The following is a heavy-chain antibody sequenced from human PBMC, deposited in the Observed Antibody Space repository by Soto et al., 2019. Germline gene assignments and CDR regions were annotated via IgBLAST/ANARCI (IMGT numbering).Heavy chain of an antibody. CDR3: AKVQEAAAGPYYFDY. CDR1: GFTFSSYA. J-gene: IGHJ4*02. V-gene: IGHV3-23*01. Sequence: GGSLRLSCAASGFTFSSYAMSWVRQAPGKGLEWVSAISGSGGSTYYADSAKGRFTISRDNSKNTLYLQMNSLRAEDTAVYYCAKVQEAAAGPYYFDYWGQGTLVTVSS. CDR2: ISGSGGST. D-gene: IGHD6-13*01.